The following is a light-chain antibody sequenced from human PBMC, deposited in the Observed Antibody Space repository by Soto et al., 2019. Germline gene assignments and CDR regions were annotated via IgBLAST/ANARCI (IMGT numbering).Light chain of an antibody. CDR2: WAS. J-gene: IGKJ5*01. CDR1: QSVLSRSNNKDY. V-gene: IGKV4-1*01. CDR3: QQYYGAPIT. Sequence: DIVMTQSPDSLAVSLGERATINCKSSQSVLSRSNNKDYLAWFQQKPGQPPKLLMYWASTRESGVPDRFSGSGSGTDVTLTISNLQAEDVAVYFCQQYYGAPITFGQGTRLEIK.